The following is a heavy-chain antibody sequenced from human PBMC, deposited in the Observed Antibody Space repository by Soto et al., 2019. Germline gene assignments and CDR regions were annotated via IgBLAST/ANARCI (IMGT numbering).Heavy chain of an antibody. CDR2: ISDSGSAI. V-gene: IGHV3-11*01. Sequence: QVQLVESGGGLVKPGGSLRLSCTVSGFTFSDFDMSWIRQAPGKGLEWISYISDSGSAIYYADSMKGRFTISRDNAKNSLFLQMNSLRAEDTAVYYCAREAPYFDFWGGPSTVFDDWGHGTLGTVSS. CDR3: AREAPYFDFWGGPSTVFDD. CDR1: GFTFSDFD. J-gene: IGHJ5*01. D-gene: IGHD3-3*01.